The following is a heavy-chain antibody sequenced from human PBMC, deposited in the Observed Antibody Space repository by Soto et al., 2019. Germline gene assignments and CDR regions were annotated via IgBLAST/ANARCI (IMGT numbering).Heavy chain of an antibody. CDR1: GFTVTINY. J-gene: IGHJ4*02. D-gene: IGHD5-12*01. CDR3: HGYGY. Sequence: EVQVVESGGGLIQPGGSLRLSCAVSGFTVTINYMSWVRQAPGKGLEWVSVIYSGGTIYYADSVKGRFTISRDTSKYTLYLQMNSLRGEYTAVYYCHGYGYWGQGTMVTVSS. CDR2: IYSGGTI. V-gene: IGHV3-53*01.